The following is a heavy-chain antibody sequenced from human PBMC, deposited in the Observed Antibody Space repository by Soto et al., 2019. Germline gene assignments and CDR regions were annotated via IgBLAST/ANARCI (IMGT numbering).Heavy chain of an antibody. CDR3: ARAGAFWSGYFDY. Sequence: GGSLRLSCAASGFTFSSYSMNWVRQAPGKGLEWVSYISSSSSTIYYADSVKGRFTISRDNAKNSLYLQMNSLRAEDTAVYYCARAGAFWSGYFDYWGQGTLVTVSS. CDR1: GFTFSSYS. V-gene: IGHV3-48*01. D-gene: IGHD3-3*01. J-gene: IGHJ4*02. CDR2: ISSSSSTI.